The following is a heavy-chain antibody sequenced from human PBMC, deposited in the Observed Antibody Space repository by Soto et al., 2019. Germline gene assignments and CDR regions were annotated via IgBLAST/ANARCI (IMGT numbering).Heavy chain of an antibody. CDR2: ISAHNGNT. CDR3: ARGRYGDY. J-gene: IGHJ4*02. Sequence: QVHLVQSGAEVKKPGASVKVSCKASGYTFTSYGITWVRQAPGQGLEWMGWISAHNGNTGYAQKLQGRVIVTRDTPTSTAYMELRSLRSDDTAVYYCARGRYGDYWGQGALVTVSS. V-gene: IGHV1-18*01. D-gene: IGHD1-1*01. CDR1: GYTFTSYG.